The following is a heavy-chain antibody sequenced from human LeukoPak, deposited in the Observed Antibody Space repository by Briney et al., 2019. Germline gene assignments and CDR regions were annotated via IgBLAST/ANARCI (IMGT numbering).Heavy chain of an antibody. V-gene: IGHV4-39*01. CDR3: ARQSASDYYDSSDSFDY. Sequence: SETLSLTCTVSGGSISSSSYYWGWIRQPPGKGLEWIGSVDYSGSTYYNPSLKSRVTISVDTSKNQFSLKLSSVTAADTAVYYCARQSASDYYDSSDSFDYWGQGTLVTVSS. CDR1: GGSISSSSYY. J-gene: IGHJ4*02. CDR2: VDYSGST. D-gene: IGHD3-22*01.